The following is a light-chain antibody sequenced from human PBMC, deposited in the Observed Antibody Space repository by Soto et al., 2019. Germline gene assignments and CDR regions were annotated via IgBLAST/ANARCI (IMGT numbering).Light chain of an antibody. Sequence: EILMTQSPATLSLSPVERATLSCRASQSVSSYLAWYQQKPGQAPRLLIYGASTRATGIPARFSGSGSGTEFTLTISSLQSEDFAVYYCQQYNNWPITFGQGTRLEIK. J-gene: IGKJ5*01. CDR2: GAS. CDR1: QSVSSY. V-gene: IGKV3-15*01. CDR3: QQYNNWPIT.